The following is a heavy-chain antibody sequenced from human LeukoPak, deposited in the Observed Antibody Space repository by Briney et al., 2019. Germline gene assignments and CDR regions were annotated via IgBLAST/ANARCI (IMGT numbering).Heavy chain of an antibody. CDR1: GFNFSSYS. CDR3: ARDGYDFWSDYPTTLDY. Sequence: GGSLRLSCAASGFNFSSYSMNWVRQAPGKGLEWVSYLSTSSRTIYYADSVKGRFTISRDNAKNSLFLQMNSLRAEDTAVYYCARDGYDFWSDYPTTLDYWGQGTLVTVSS. CDR2: LSTSSRTI. D-gene: IGHD3-3*01. V-gene: IGHV3-48*01. J-gene: IGHJ4*02.